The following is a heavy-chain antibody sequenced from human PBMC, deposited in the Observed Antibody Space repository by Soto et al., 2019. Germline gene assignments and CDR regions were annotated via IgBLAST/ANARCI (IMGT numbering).Heavy chain of an antibody. CDR3: ARDFTQQWLNNYYYYGMDV. CDR2: INWNGGST. CDR1: GFTFDDYG. V-gene: IGHV3-20*04. J-gene: IGHJ6*02. D-gene: IGHD6-19*01. Sequence: PGGSLRLSCAASGFTFDDYGMSWVRQAPGKGLEWVSGINWNGGSTGYADSVKGRFTISRDNAKNSLYLQMNSLRAEDTALYYCARDFTQQWLNNYYYYGMDVWGQGTTVTVSS.